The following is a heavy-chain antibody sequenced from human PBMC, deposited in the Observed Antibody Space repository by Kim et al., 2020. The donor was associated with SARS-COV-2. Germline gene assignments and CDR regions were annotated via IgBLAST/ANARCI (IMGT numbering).Heavy chain of an antibody. CDR1: GFSFSGSA. CDR2: SRSKANSYAT. Sequence: GGSLRLSCAASGFSFSGSAVHWVRQASGKGLEWVGHSRSKANSYATGYDASVKGRFTISRDDSKNTAYLQMNSLKTEDTAVYYCTRRSDNGNGLDVWGQGTTVTVSS. D-gene: IGHD3-3*01. CDR3: TRRSDNGNGLDV. V-gene: IGHV3-73*01. J-gene: IGHJ6*02.